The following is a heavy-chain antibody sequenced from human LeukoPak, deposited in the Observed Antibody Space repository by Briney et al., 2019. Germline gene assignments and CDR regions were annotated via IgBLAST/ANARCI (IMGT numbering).Heavy chain of an antibody. CDR3: AKRCSGGSCYSDY. Sequence: SGGSLRLSCAASGFTFSSYAMSWVRQAPGKGLEWVSAISGSGGSTYYADSVKGRFTISRDNSKNTLYLQMNSLRAEDTAVYYCAKRCSGGSCYSDYWGQGTLVTVSS. CDR1: GFTFSSYA. CDR2: ISGSGGST. D-gene: IGHD2-15*01. J-gene: IGHJ4*02. V-gene: IGHV3-23*01.